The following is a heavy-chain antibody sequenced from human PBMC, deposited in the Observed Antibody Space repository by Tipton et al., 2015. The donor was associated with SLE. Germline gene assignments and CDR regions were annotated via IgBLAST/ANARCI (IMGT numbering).Heavy chain of an antibody. CDR1: GVSISNYY. CDR2: VYKN. Sequence: TLSLTCYVTGVSISNYYWTWIRQSPGKGLEWIGNVYKNYNPSLESRVTISVDTSRNLFSLNLSSVTAADTAVYYCGRARVGMGYVFDLWGQGTMVTVSS. J-gene: IGHJ3*01. D-gene: IGHD5-24*01. CDR3: GRARVGMGYVFDL. V-gene: IGHV4-59*01.